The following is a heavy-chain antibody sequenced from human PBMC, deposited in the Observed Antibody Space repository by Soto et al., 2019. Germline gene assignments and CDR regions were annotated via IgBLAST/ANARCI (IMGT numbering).Heavy chain of an antibody. Sequence: SVKVSCKASAVTFSSYAISWVRQAPGQGLEWMGGIIPIFGTANYAQKFQGRVTITADESTSTAYMELSSLRSEDTAVYYCASVLQTRGSYYFDYWGQGTLVTVSS. J-gene: IGHJ4*02. CDR3: ASVLQTRGSYYFDY. CDR1: AVTFSSYA. V-gene: IGHV1-69*13. CDR2: IIPIFGTA. D-gene: IGHD1-26*01.